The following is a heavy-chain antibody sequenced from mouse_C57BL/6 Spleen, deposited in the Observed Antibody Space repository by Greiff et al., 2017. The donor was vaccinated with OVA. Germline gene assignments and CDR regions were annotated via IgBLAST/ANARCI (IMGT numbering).Heavy chain of an antibody. CDR3: ARYYYGSSLNWYFDV. CDR1: GYAFSSYW. CDR2: IYPGDGDT. Sequence: QVQLQQSGAELVKPGASVKISCKASGYAFSSYWMNWVKQRPGKGLEWIGQIYPGDGDTNYNGKFKGKATLTADKSSSTAYMQLSSLTSEDSAVYFCARYYYGSSLNWYFDVWGTGTTVTVSS. J-gene: IGHJ1*03. V-gene: IGHV1-80*01. D-gene: IGHD1-1*01.